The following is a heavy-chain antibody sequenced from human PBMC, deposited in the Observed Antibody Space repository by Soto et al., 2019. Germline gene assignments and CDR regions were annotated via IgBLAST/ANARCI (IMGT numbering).Heavy chain of an antibody. V-gene: IGHV4-59*01. Sequence: SETLSLTCTVSGGSISSYYWSWIRQPPGKXLEWIGYIYYSGSTNYNPSLKSRVTISVDTSKNQFSLKLSSVTAADTAVYYCARSMVRGVIIRRLDYYYGMDVWGQGTTVTVSS. J-gene: IGHJ6*02. D-gene: IGHD3-10*01. CDR2: IYYSGST. CDR3: ARSMVRGVIIRRLDYYYGMDV. CDR1: GGSISSYY.